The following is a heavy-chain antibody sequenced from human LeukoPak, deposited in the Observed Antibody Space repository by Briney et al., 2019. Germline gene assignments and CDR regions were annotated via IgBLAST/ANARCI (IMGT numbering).Heavy chain of an antibody. D-gene: IGHD2-15*01. J-gene: IGHJ4*02. CDR1: GYTFTSYY. CDR3: ARDWEYCSGGSCYSLPPDY. Sequence: ASVKVSCKASGYTFTSYYIHWVRQAPGQGLEWMGIINPSGGSTSYAQKFQGRVTMTRDTSTSTVYMELSSLRSEDTAVYYCARDWEYCSGGSCYSLPPDYWGQGNLVTVSS. CDR2: INPSGGST. V-gene: IGHV1-46*03.